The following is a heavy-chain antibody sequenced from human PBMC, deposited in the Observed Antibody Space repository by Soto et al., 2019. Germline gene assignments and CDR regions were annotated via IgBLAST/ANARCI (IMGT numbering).Heavy chain of an antibody. CDR3: ARTSPRRIKSYCGGDCYAYLDY. J-gene: IGHJ4*02. Sequence: SETLSLTCAVYGGSFSGYYWSWIRQPPGKGLEWIGEINHSGSTNYNPSLKSRVTISVDTSKNQFSLKLSSVTAADTAVYYCARTSPRRIKSYCGGDCYAYLDYWGQGTLVTVSS. V-gene: IGHV4-34*01. CDR1: GGSFSGYY. D-gene: IGHD2-21*02. CDR2: INHSGST.